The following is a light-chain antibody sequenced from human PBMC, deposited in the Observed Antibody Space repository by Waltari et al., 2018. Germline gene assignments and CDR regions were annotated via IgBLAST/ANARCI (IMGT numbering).Light chain of an antibody. Sequence: QSALTQPASVSGSPGQSITISCSGTDSDVGAYDFVSWYQQHPGKAPHLIIYEVSNRASGISKRFSASKSGNTASLTISVLQAEDEADYYCSSYTTSSAPGVFGTGTRVTVL. V-gene: IGLV2-14*01. CDR2: EVS. CDR1: DSDVGAYDF. J-gene: IGLJ1*01. CDR3: SSYTTSSAPGV.